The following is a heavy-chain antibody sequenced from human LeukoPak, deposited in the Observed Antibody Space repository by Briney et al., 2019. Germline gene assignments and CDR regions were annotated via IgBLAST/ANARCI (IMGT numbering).Heavy chain of an antibody. J-gene: IGHJ3*02. CDR3: ARALARDDAFDI. CDR2: IFYSGST. V-gene: IGHV4-59*01. CDR1: GGSISSYY. Sequence: SETLSLTCTVSGGSISSYYWSWIRQPPGTGLEWIGYIFYSGSTNYNPSLKSRVTISVDTSKNQYSLKLNSVTAADTAVYYCARALARDDAFDIWGQGTLVTVSS.